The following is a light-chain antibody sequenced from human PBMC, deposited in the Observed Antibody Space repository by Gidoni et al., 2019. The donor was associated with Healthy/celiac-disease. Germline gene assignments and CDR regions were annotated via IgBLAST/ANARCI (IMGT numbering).Light chain of an antibody. CDR1: QSVSSSY. Sequence: EIVLTQSPGTLSLSPGERATLACRASQSVSSSYLAWYQQKPGQAPRLLIYCASSRATGIPDRFIGSGSGTDFTLTISRLVPEDFAVYYCQQYGSSPPITFGQGTRLEIK. V-gene: IGKV3-20*01. CDR2: CAS. J-gene: IGKJ5*01. CDR3: QQYGSSPPIT.